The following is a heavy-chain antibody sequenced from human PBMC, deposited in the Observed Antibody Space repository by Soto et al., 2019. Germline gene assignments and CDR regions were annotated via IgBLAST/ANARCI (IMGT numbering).Heavy chain of an antibody. J-gene: IGHJ6*02. CDR1: GYTFTSYG. Sequence: QVQLVQSGAEVKKPGASVKVSCKASGYTFTSYGISWVRQAPGQGLEWMGWISAYNGNTNYAQKLQGRVTMTTDTSTSTAYRERRSMSSDDTAVYYCARNGDLLRYYDGMDVWGQGTTVTVSS. CDR3: ARNGDLLRYYDGMDV. V-gene: IGHV1-18*01. CDR2: ISAYNGNT. D-gene: IGHD1-26*01.